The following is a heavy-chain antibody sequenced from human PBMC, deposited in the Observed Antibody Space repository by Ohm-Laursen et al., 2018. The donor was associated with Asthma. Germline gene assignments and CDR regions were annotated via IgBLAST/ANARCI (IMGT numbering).Heavy chain of an antibody. D-gene: IGHD1-26*01. V-gene: IGHV3-21*01. CDR2: ISSSSSYI. Sequence: SLRLSCAASGYTFSRYSIHWVRQVPGKGLEWVSSISSSSSYIYYADSVKGRFTISRDNAKNSLYLQMNSLRAEDTAVYYCARDRGAALFDYWGQGTLVTVSS. CDR1: GYTFSRYS. J-gene: IGHJ4*02. CDR3: ARDRGAALFDY.